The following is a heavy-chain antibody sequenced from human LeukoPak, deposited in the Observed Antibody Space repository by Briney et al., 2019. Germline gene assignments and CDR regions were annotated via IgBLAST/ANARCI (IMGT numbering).Heavy chain of an antibody. CDR2: IYASGST. Sequence: SETLSLTCTVSGGSISTYYWNWIRQPPGKGLEWSVYIYASGSTNYNPSLKSRVTISVDTSKNQFSLKLSSVTAAGTAVYFCARQGPGGRSFDYWGLGTLVTVSS. CDR1: GGSISTYY. CDR3: ARQGPGGRSFDY. V-gene: IGHV4-4*09. J-gene: IGHJ4*02. D-gene: IGHD2-15*01.